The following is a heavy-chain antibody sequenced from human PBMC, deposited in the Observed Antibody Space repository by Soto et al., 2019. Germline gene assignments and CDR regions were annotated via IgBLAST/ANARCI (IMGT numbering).Heavy chain of an antibody. Sequence: ASVKVSCKASGYTFTSYYMHWVRQAPGQGLEWMGIINPSGGSTSYAQKFQGSVTMTRDTATSTVYMELSSLRSEDTAVYYCAGCSSTSCYSDYYMDVWGKGATVTVSS. V-gene: IGHV1-46*03. J-gene: IGHJ6*03. CDR3: AGCSSTSCYSDYYMDV. D-gene: IGHD2-2*01. CDR1: GYTFTSYY. CDR2: INPSGGST.